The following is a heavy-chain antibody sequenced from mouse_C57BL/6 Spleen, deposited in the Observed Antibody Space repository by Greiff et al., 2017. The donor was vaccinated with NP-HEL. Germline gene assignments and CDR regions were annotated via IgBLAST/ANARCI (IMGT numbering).Heavy chain of an antibody. CDR3: ARYSNYASYYFDY. D-gene: IGHD2-5*01. V-gene: IGHV5-17*01. CDR2: ISSGSSTI. CDR1: GFTFSDYG. Sequence: EVQRVESGGGLVKPGGSLKLSCAASGFTFSDYGMHWVRQAPEKGLEWVAYISSGSSTIYYADTVKGRFTISRDNAKNTLFLQMTSLRSEDTAMYYCARYSNYASYYFDYWGQGTTLTVSS. J-gene: IGHJ2*01.